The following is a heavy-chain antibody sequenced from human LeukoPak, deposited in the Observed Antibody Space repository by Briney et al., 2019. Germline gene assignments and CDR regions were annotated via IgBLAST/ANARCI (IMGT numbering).Heavy chain of an antibody. V-gene: IGHV1-18*01. CDR2: ISAWNGNT. Sequence: ASVKVSCKASGYTFTSYGISWVRQAPGQGLEWRGWISAWNGNTNYAQKLQGRVTMTTDTATSTAYMDLRSLRSDDTAIYYCARLLGLSINTPVDYWGQGTLVTVSS. CDR1: GYTFTSYG. J-gene: IGHJ4*02. D-gene: IGHD4/OR15-4a*01. CDR3: ARLLGLSINTPVDY.